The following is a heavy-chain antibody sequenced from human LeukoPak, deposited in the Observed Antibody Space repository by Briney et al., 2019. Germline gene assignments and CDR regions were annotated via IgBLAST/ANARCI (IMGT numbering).Heavy chain of an antibody. CDR1: GFTFSNYA. Sequence: PGGSLRLSCAASGFTFSNYAMSWVRQAPGKGLEWVSIIHSGGNIYYADSVKGRFTISRHNSKNTLYLQMNSLRAEDTAVYYCARDRGYAMDVWGQGTTVTVSS. CDR2: IHSGGNI. V-gene: IGHV3-23*03. J-gene: IGHJ6*02. D-gene: IGHD1-1*01. CDR3: ARDRGYAMDV.